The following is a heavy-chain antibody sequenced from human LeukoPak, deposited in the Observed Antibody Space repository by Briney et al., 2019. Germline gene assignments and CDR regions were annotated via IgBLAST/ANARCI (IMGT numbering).Heavy chain of an antibody. CDR3: AKRDGYNSNYFDY. CDR1: GFIFSSYA. Sequence: GGSLRLSCEVSGFIFSSYAMSWVRQAPGKGLEWVSTLSDNGHKTYYTDSVKGRFTISRDNSKNTLYLQMNSLRAEDTAVYYCAKRDGYNSNYFDYWGQGTLVTVSS. V-gene: IGHV3-23*01. J-gene: IGHJ4*02. CDR2: LSDNGHKT. D-gene: IGHD5-24*01.